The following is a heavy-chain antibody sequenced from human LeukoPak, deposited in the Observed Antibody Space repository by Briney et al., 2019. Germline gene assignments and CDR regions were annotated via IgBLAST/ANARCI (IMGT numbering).Heavy chain of an antibody. CDR2: INHSGST. V-gene: IGHV4-34*01. CDR3: ARRTAAAGSTDAFDI. Sequence: SETLSLTCTVYGGSFSGYYWSWIRQPPGKGLEWIGEINHSGSTNYNPSLKSRVTIPVDTSKNQFSLKLSSVTAADTAVYYCARRTAAAGSTDAFDIWGQGTMVTVSS. J-gene: IGHJ3*02. CDR1: GGSFSGYY. D-gene: IGHD6-13*01.